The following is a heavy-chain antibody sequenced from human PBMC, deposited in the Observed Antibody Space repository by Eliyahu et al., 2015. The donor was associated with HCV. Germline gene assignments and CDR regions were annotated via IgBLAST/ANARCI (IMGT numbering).Heavy chain of an antibody. V-gene: IGHV3-7*01. Sequence: EVQLVESGGGLVQPGGSLRPSCAASGFPFXAYWMTWVRQGPGKGVEVGGXXMQXGSEKYYVDSVKGRFTISRDNAXXSVYLQMNSLRPEDTAVYYCTRPTTGSHKTPPDYWGQGTLVTVSS. D-gene: IGHD2-8*02. CDR1: GFPFXAYW. CDR2: XMQXGSEK. J-gene: IGHJ4*02. CDR3: TRPTTGSHKTPPDY.